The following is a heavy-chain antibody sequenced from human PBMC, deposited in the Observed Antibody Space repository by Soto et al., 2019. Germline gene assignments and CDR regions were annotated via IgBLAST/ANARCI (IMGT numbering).Heavy chain of an antibody. V-gene: IGHV4-31*03. Sequence: QVQLQESGPGLVKPSQTLSLTCTVSGGSISSGGYYWSWIRQHPGKGLEWIGYIYYSGSTYYNPSLKSRVTISVDTSKNHFSLKLSSVTAADTAVYYCARGETTVFYYGMDVWGQGTTVTVSS. J-gene: IGHJ6*02. CDR1: GGSISSGGYY. CDR2: IYYSGST. CDR3: ARGETTVFYYGMDV. D-gene: IGHD4-17*01.